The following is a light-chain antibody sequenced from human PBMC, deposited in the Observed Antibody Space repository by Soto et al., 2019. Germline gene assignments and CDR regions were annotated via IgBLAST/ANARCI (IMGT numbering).Light chain of an antibody. CDR3: QQYYTSWWT. V-gene: IGKV4-1*01. CDR1: QSVLYSSNNQNY. J-gene: IGKJ1*01. CDR2: WAS. Sequence: DIVMTQSPDSLAVSLGERATIDSKSSQSVLYSSNNQNYLAWYQQKPGQPPKLLIYWASIRESGVPDRFSGSGSGTDFTLTISSLQAADVAVYYCQQYYTSWWTFGRGTKVEIK.